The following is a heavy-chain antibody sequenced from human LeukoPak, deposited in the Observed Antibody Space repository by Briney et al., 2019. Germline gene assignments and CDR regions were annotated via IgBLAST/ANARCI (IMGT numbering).Heavy chain of an antibody. J-gene: IGHJ6*03. CDR2: ISAYNGDT. Sequence: GASVKVSCKASGYTFSSYGISWVRQAPGQGLEWMGWISAYNGDTNYAQKFQGRVTITTDESTSTAYMGLSSLRSEDTAVYYCARDPRITGTTEGSYYMDVWGKGTTVTVSS. CDR1: GYTFSSYG. CDR3: ARDPRITGTTEGSYYMDV. D-gene: IGHD1-20*01. V-gene: IGHV1-18*01.